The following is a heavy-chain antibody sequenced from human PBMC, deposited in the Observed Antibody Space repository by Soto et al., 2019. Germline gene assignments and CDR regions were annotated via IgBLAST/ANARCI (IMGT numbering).Heavy chain of an antibody. CDR1: RFTFSYYA. CDR3: VRTIAVAGPHAFDI. D-gene: IGHD6-19*01. Sequence: QVQLVESGGGVVQPGRSLRLSCAASRFTFSYYAMHWIRQAPGKGLEWMAVILSDGSKQYYAESVKGRFTISRDNSKSTLYLQMNSLRVEDTAVYYCVRTIAVAGPHAFDIWGQGTMVTVSS. CDR2: ILSDGSKQ. J-gene: IGHJ3*02. V-gene: IGHV3-30-3*01.